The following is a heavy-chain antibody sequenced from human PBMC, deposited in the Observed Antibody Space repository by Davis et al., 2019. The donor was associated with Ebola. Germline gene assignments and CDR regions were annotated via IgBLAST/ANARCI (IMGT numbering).Heavy chain of an antibody. V-gene: IGHV3-23*01. CDR2: ISGSGGST. CDR3: PLHSRSYMNWFDP. CDR1: GFTFSSYA. Sequence: GGSLRLSCAASGFTFSSYAMSWVRQAPGKGLEWVAAISGSGGSTYYADSVKGRFTISRDNSKNKLYLQINSLRAADTAVYYCPLHSRSYMNWFDPWGQGTLVTVSS. J-gene: IGHJ5*02. D-gene: IGHD1-26*01.